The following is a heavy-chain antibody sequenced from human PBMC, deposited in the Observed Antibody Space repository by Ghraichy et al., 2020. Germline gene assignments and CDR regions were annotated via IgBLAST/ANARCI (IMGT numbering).Heavy chain of an antibody. Sequence: SGPTLVKPTQTLTLTCTFSGFSLSTSGVGVGWLRQPPGKALEWLALIYWDDDKRYSPSLKSRVSITKDTSKNQVVLTMTNMDPVDTATYYCARLYCSSTTCYGDYGLDVWGQGTTVTVSS. CDR2: IYWDDDK. CDR1: GFSLSTSGVG. J-gene: IGHJ6*02. V-gene: IGHV2-5*02. CDR3: ARLYCSSTTCYGDYGLDV. D-gene: IGHD2-2*01.